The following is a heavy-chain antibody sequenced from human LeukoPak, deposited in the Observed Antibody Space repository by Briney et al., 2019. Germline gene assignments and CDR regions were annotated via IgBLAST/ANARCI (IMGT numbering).Heavy chain of an antibody. V-gene: IGHV3-30*02. Sequence: GSLRLSCAASGFTFSSYGMHWVRPAPGKGLEWVAFIRYDGSNKYYADSVKGRFTISRDNSKNTLYLQMNSLRAEDTAVYYCASYIAAVGPFDYWGQGTLVTVSS. J-gene: IGHJ4*02. CDR1: GFTFSSYG. CDR2: IRYDGSNK. CDR3: ASYIAAVGPFDY. D-gene: IGHD6-13*01.